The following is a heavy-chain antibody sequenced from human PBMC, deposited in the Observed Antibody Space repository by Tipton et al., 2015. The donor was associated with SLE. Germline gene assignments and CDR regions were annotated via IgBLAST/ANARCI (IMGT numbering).Heavy chain of an antibody. D-gene: IGHD6-19*01. Sequence: TLSLTCTVSGGSISSHYWSWIRQPPGKGLEWIGYIYYSGSTHYNPSPKSRVTISVDTSKNQFSLKLSSVTAADTAVYYCARGDKQWLVQGNWFDPWGQGTLVTVSS. CDR3: ARGDKQWLVQGNWFDP. CDR2: IYYSGST. CDR1: GGSISSHY. V-gene: IGHV4-59*11. J-gene: IGHJ5*02.